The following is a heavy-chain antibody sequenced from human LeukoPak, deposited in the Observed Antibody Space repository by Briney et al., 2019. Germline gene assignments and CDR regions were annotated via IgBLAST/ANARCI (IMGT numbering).Heavy chain of an antibody. D-gene: IGHD6-13*01. V-gene: IGHV3-7*03. CDR1: GFTFSSYW. Sequence: GGSLRLSCAASGFTFSSYWMSWVRQAPGKGLEWVANIKNDGAVKNYVDSVKGRFTISRDNAKNSLYLQMNSLRAEDTAVYYCAKDSYSKGDFWGQGVLVTVSS. J-gene: IGHJ4*02. CDR2: IKNDGAVK. CDR3: AKDSYSKGDF.